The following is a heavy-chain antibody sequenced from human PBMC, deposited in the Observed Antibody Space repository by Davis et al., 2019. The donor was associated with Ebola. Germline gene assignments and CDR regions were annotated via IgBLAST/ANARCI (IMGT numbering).Heavy chain of an antibody. J-gene: IGHJ6*02. CDR1: GGSISSSSYY. V-gene: IGHV4-39*01. CDR2: IYSSGST. CDR3: ARGHSYGSMVYGMDV. D-gene: IGHD5-18*01. Sequence: MPSETLSLTCTVSGGSISSSSYYWGWIRQPPGKGLEWIGNIYSSGSTYYNPSLKSRVIISVDTSKNQFSLKLSSVTAADTAMYYCARGHSYGSMVYGMDVWGQGTTVTVSS.